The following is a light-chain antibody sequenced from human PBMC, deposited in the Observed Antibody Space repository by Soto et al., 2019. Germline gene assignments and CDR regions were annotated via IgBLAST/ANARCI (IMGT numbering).Light chain of an antibody. J-gene: IGLJ2*01. V-gene: IGLV1-40*01. Sequence: QSVVTQPPSVSGAPGQRVTVSCTGSSSNIGAGHHVHWYQQLPGTAPKLLIYNNDNRPSGVPDRSSGSKSGTSASLAISGLQAEDEAEYYCQSYDTSLSDVLFGGGTKVTVL. CDR2: NND. CDR3: QSYDTSLSDVL. CDR1: SSNIGAGHH.